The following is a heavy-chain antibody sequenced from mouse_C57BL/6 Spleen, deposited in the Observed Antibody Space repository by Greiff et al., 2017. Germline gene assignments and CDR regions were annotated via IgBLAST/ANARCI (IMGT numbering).Heavy chain of an antibody. Sequence: DVKLVESGGGLVKPGGSLKLSCAASGFTFSDYGMHWVRQAPEKGLEWVAYISSGSSTIYYADTVKGRFTISRDNAKNTLFLQMTSLRSEDTAMYYCARQLRPYYFDYWGQGTTLTVSS. V-gene: IGHV5-17*01. J-gene: IGHJ2*01. CDR3: ARQLRPYYFDY. CDR1: GFTFSDYG. D-gene: IGHD3-2*02. CDR2: ISSGSSTI.